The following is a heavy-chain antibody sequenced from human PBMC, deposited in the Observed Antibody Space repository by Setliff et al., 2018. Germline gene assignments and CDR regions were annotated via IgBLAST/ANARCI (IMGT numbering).Heavy chain of an antibody. J-gene: IGHJ6*03. CDR1: GGPISSGNYY. Sequence: TLSLTCRVSGGPISSGNYYWGLIRQPPGKGLEWVATIYYSGSTYSNPSLKSRLIISVDAPDNQFSVKLSSVTAADTAVYYCARHKSKGSGSYPSLYMDVWGKGIMVTVSS. CDR2: IYYSGST. V-gene: IGHV4-39*01. D-gene: IGHD3-10*01. CDR3: ARHKSKGSGSYPSLYMDV.